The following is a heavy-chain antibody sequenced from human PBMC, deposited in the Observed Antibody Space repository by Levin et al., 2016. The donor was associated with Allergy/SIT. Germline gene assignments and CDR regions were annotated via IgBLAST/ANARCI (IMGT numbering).Heavy chain of an antibody. D-gene: IGHD6-19*01. J-gene: IGHJ4*02. V-gene: IGHV3-9*01. CDR3: GKDKGQWLVGGVDY. CDR1: GFTFDDYG. CDR2: ISWSGGSL. Sequence: SLKISCAASGFTFDDYGMHWVRQAPGKGLEWVSGISWSGGSLGYADSVKGRFTISRDNAKNSLYLQMNSLRPEDTASYFCGKDKGQWLVGGVDYWGQGTPVTVSS.